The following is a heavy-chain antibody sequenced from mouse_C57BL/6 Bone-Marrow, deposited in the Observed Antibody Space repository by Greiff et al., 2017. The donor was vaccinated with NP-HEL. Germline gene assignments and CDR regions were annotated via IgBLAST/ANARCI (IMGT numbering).Heavy chain of an antibody. V-gene: IGHV1-81*01. CDR1: GYTFTSYG. CDR2: IYPRSGNT. D-gene: IGHD1-1*01. CDR3: ARSCYYGSSLAY. Sequence: VQLQQSGAELARPGASVKLSCKASGYTFTSYGISWVKQRTGQGLEWIGEIYPRSGNTYYNAKFKGKATMTADKSSSTAYMELRSLTSEDSAVYFCARSCYYGSSLAYWGQGTLVTVSA. J-gene: IGHJ3*01.